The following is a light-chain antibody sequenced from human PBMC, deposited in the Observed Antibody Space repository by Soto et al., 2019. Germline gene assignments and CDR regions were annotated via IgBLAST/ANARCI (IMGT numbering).Light chain of an antibody. CDR2: EVS. V-gene: IGLV2-14*01. CDR3: TSYTSSTTWV. J-gene: IGLJ3*02. Sequence: QSALTQPASVSGSPGQSITISCTGTSSDVGRYNYVSWYQQHPDKAPKLMIYEVSNRPSGVSNRFSASKSGNTASLTISGLQAEDEADYYCTSYTSSTTWVFGGGTKLTVL. CDR1: SSDVGRYNY.